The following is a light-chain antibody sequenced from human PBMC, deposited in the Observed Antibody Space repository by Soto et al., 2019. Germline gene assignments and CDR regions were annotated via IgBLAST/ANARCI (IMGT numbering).Light chain of an antibody. CDR3: QQYGSSQWT. CDR1: QSVSRNY. V-gene: IGKV3-20*01. Sequence: EIGLTQSPGTLSLSPGGRATLSCRASQSVSRNYVAWYQQKPGQAPRLLIYGASSRASGIPDRFSGSGSGADFTLTISRLEPEDFAVYYCQQYGSSQWTFGQGTKVDIK. J-gene: IGKJ1*01. CDR2: GAS.